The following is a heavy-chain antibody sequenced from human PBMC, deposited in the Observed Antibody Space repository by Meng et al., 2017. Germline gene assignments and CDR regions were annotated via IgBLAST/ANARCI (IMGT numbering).Heavy chain of an antibody. D-gene: IGHD3-22*01. J-gene: IGHJ5*02. Sequence: QVQVVQCGAEVKRPGSSVKVSCKASGGTFSSYTISWVRQAPGQGLEWMGRIIPILGIANYAQKFQGRVTITADKSTSTAYMELSSLRSEDTAVYYCARDPHYYDSRGEFDPWGQGTLVTVSS. CDR3: ARDPHYYDSRGEFDP. CDR1: GGTFSSYT. CDR2: IIPILGIA. V-gene: IGHV1-69*08.